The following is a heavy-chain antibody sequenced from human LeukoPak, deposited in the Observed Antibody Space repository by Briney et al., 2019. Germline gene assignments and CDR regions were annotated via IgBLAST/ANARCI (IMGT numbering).Heavy chain of an antibody. CDR3: ARMDHYDYVWGSYFGGLDY. CDR2: ISSSGSTI. Sequence: GGSLRLSCAASGFTFSDYYMSWIRQAPGKGLEWVSYISSSGSTIYYADSVKGRFTISRDNAKNSLYLQMNSLRAEDTAVYYCARMDHYDYVWGSYFGGLDYWGQGTLVTVSS. CDR1: GFTFSDYY. V-gene: IGHV3-11*01. J-gene: IGHJ4*02. D-gene: IGHD3-16*01.